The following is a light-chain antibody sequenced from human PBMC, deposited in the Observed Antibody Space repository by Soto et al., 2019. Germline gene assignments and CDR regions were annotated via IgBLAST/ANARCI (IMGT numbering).Light chain of an antibody. V-gene: IGKV1-6*01. CDR3: LQEYNYPST. Sequence: AIQMTQSPSSLSASVGDRVTITCRASQGIRNDLGWYQQKQGKAPKLLIYAASSLQSGVPSRFSGSGSGTDFTLTISSLQPEDFATSYCLQEYNYPSTFGQGTKVEIK. CDR1: QGIRND. CDR2: AAS. J-gene: IGKJ1*01.